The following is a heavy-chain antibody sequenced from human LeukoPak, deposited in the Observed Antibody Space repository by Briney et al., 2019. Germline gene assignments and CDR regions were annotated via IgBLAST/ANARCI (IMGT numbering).Heavy chain of an antibody. CDR2: ISYDGSNK. CDR3: AKDLEMATIFGYFQH. D-gene: IGHD5-24*01. CDR1: GFTFSSYG. J-gene: IGHJ1*01. V-gene: IGHV3-30*18. Sequence: GRSLRLSCAASGFTFSSYGMHWVRQAPGKGLEWVAVISYDGSNKYYADSVKGRFTISRDNSKNTLYLQMNSLRAEDTAVYYCAKDLEMATIFGYFQHWGQGTLVTVSS.